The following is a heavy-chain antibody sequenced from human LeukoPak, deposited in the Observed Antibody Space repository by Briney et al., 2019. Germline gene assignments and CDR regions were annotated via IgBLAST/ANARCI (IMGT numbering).Heavy chain of an antibody. V-gene: IGHV3-30*04. CDR2: ISYDGSNK. CDR1: GFTFSSYA. D-gene: IGHD7-27*01. Sequence: GGSLRLSCAASGFTFSSYAMHWVRQAPGKGLEWVAVISYDGSNKYYADSVKGRFTISGDNSKNTLYLQMNSLRAEDTAVYYCARDGELDYWGQGTLVTVSS. J-gene: IGHJ4*02. CDR3: ARDGELDY.